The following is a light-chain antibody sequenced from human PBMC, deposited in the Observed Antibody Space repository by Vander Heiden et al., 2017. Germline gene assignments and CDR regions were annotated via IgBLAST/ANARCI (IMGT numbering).Light chain of an antibody. CDR3: QQSYSTLFT. CDR1: QSISSY. J-gene: IGKJ3*01. CDR2: AAS. Sequence: DIQMTQSPSSLSPSVGDRVTITCRASQSISSYLNWYQQKPGKAPKLLIYAASSLQSGVPSRFSGSGSGTDFTLTISSLQPEDFATYYCQQSYSTLFTFGPGTKVDIK. V-gene: IGKV1-39*01.